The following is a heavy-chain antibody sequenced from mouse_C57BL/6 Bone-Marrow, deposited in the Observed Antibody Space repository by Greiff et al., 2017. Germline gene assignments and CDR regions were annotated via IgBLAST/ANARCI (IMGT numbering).Heavy chain of an antibody. CDR1: GYTFTDYE. J-gene: IGHJ2*01. Sequence: QVQLQQSGAELVRPGASVTLSCKASGYTFTDYEMHWVKQTPVHGLEWIGAIDPETGGTAYNQKFKGKAILTADKSSSTAYMELRSLTSEDSAVDYCTNPPSYYSYYFDYWGQGTTLTVSS. D-gene: IGHD2-10*01. CDR2: IDPETGGT. CDR3: TNPPSYYSYYFDY. V-gene: IGHV1-15*01.